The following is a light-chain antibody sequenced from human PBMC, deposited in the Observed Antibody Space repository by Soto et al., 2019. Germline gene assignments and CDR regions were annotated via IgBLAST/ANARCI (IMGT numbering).Light chain of an antibody. Sequence: DIQMTQSPSSRSASVGYRVTSAGRASQTIGNYLNWYQQKPGNAHNXLMYAASTLQSGVPSRFSGSGSGTDCTITISSLQPDDFDTYDCQQRYIIPRTFGQGTQLDIK. CDR2: AAS. CDR3: QQRYIIPRT. CDR1: QTIGNY. J-gene: IGKJ1*01. V-gene: IGKV1-39*01.